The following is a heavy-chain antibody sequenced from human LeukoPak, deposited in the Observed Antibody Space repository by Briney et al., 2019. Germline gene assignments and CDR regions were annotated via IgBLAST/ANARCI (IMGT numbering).Heavy chain of an antibody. D-gene: IGHD2-21*02. J-gene: IGHJ4*02. CDR2: ISYDGSNK. Sequence: PGRSLRLSCAASGFTFSSYGMHWVRQAPGKGLEWVAVISYDGSNKYYADSVKGRFTVSRDNSKNTLYLQMNSLRAEDTAVYYCAKDEAVGTAILGYWGQGTLVTVSS. CDR1: GFTFSSYG. V-gene: IGHV3-30*18. CDR3: AKDEAVGTAILGY.